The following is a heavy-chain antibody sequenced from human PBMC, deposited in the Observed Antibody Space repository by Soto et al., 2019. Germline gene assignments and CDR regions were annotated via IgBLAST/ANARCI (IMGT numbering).Heavy chain of an antibody. Sequence: GGSLRLSCAASGFTFSNYAVTWVRQAPGKGLEWVSYISSSSGTIFYADSVKGRFTISRDNAKNSLYLQMNSLRDEDTAVYYCARVLEGWGQGTLVTAPQ. J-gene: IGHJ4*02. CDR2: ISSSSGTI. CDR1: GFTFSNYA. CDR3: ARVLEG. V-gene: IGHV3-48*02.